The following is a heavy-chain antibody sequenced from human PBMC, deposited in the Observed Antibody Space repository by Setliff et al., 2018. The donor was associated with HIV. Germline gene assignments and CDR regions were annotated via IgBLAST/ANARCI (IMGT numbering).Heavy chain of an antibody. D-gene: IGHD5-12*01. V-gene: IGHV3-48*04. J-gene: IGHJ3*02. CDR3: ARDPVATLPRGFDI. CDR2: IGGRGSTI. Sequence: PGGSLRLSCAASGFTLSHYSMNWVRQAPGKGLEWVSYIGGRGSTIYYADSVKGRFTISRDSAHNSLYLQMNSLRVDDTAVYYFARDPVATLPRGFDIWGQGTMVTVSS. CDR1: GFTLSHYS.